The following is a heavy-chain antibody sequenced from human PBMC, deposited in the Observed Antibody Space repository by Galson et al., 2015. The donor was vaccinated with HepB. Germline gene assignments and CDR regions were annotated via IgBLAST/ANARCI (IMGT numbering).Heavy chain of an antibody. CDR3: TTDPTGEQWPPDY. D-gene: IGHD6-19*01. V-gene: IGHV3-15*01. CDR2: IKSKTDGGTT. Sequence: SLRLSCAASGFTFSSYAMSWVRQAPGKGLEWVGRIKSKTDGGTTDYAAPVKGRFTISRDDSKNTLYLQMNSLKTEDTAVYYCTTDPTGEQWPPDYWGQGTLVTVSS. CDR1: GFTFSSYA. J-gene: IGHJ4*02.